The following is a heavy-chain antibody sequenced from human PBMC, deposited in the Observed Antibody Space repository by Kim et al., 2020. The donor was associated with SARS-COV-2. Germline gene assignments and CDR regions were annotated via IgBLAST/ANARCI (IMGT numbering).Heavy chain of an antibody. V-gene: IGHV7-4-1*02. J-gene: IGHJ3*02. CDR3: ARLAAGNLDAFDI. Sequence: YAQGFTGRFVFSLDTSVSTAYLQISGLKAEDTAVYYCARLAAGNLDAFDIWGQGTMVTVSS. D-gene: IGHD6-13*01.